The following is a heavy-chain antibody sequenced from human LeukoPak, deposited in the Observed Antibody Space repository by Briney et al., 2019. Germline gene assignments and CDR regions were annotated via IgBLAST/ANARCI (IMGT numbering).Heavy chain of an antibody. V-gene: IGHV1-2*02. CDR2: INPNSGGT. J-gene: IGHJ5*02. Sequence: ASVKVSCEASGYTFTGYYMHWVRQAPGQGLEWMGWINPNSGGTNYAQKFQGRVTMTRDTSISTAYMELSRLRSDDTAVYYCATLTHLRFLEWLSPKNWFDPWGQGTLVTVSS. D-gene: IGHD3-3*01. CDR1: GYTFTGYY. CDR3: ATLTHLRFLEWLSPKNWFDP.